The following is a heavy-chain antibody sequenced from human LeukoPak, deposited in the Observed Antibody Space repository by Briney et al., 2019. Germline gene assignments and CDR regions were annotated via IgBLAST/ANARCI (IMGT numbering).Heavy chain of an antibody. CDR2: ISSSSSYI. CDR1: GFTFSSYS. V-gene: IGHV3-21*01. J-gene: IGHJ4*02. CDR3: AKWVYGSGTQGGY. D-gene: IGHD3-10*01. Sequence: GGPLRLSCAASGFTFSSYSMNWVRQAPGKGLEWVSSISSSSSYIYYADSVKGRFTISRDNAKNSLYLQMNSLRAEDTAVYYCAKWVYGSGTQGGYWGQGTLVTVSS.